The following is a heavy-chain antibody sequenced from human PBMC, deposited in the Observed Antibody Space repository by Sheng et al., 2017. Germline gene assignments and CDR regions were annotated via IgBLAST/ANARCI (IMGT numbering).Heavy chain of an antibody. CDR3: ARDAYYEAAYNWFDP. Sequence: QVQLQESGPGLVKPSQTLSLTCTVSGGSISSGSYYWSWIRQPAGKGLEWIGRIYTSGSTNYNPSLKSRVTISVDTSKNQFSLKLSSVTAADTAVYYCARDAYYEAAYNWFDPWGRGNPGHRLL. CDR2: IYTSGST. D-gene: IGHD1-26*01. V-gene: IGHV4-61*02. J-gene: IGHJ5*02. CDR1: GGSISSGSYY.